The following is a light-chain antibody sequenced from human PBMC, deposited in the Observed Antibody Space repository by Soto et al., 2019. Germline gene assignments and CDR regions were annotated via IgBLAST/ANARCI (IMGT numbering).Light chain of an antibody. V-gene: IGLV2-14*01. CDR2: EVT. J-gene: IGLJ1*01. Sequence: SALTHPASVSGSPGQSITISCTGTSSDVGAYNYVSWYQHHPGKAPKLMIYEVTNRPSGVSNRFSGSKSGNTASLTISGLQAEDEADYYCNSYTTNSNRVFGTGTKVTVL. CDR3: NSYTTNSNRV. CDR1: SSDVGAYNY.